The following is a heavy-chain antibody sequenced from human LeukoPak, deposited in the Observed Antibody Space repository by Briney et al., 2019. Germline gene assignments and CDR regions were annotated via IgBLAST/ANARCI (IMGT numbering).Heavy chain of an antibody. D-gene: IGHD3-10*01. CDR1: GGSISSGGYY. CDR3: ARVWFRALSTDDY. V-gene: IGHV4-31*03. Sequence: PSETLSLTCTVSGGSISSGGYYWSWIRQHPGKGLEWIGYIYYSGSTYYNPSLKSRVTISVDTSKNQFSLKLSSVTAADTAVYYCARVWFRALSTDDYWGQGTLVTVSS. CDR2: IYYSGST. J-gene: IGHJ4*02.